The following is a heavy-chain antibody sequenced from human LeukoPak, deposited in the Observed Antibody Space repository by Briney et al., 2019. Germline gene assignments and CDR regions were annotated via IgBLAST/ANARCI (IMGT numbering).Heavy chain of an antibody. CDR2: ISAYNGNT. CDR1: GYTLRSYG. J-gene: IGHJ4*02. V-gene: IGHV1-18*01. Sequence: ASVKVSCKASGYTLRSYGITWVRQAPGQGLEWMGWISAYNGNTKYPQKLQGRVTMTTDTSTSTAYMELRSLRSDDTAVYYCARGGPAARLITFGGVTDYWGQGTLVTVSS. D-gene: IGHD3-16*01. CDR3: ARGGPAARLITFGGVTDY.